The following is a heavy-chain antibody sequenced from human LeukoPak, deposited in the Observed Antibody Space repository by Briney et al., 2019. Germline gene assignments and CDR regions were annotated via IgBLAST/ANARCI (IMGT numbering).Heavy chain of an antibody. J-gene: IGHJ4*02. CDR3: AKSGRYDTLTGYYIDY. V-gene: IGHV4-59*01. D-gene: IGHD3-9*01. CDR1: GGSFSGYY. Sequence: SETLSLTCAVYGGSFSGYYWSWIRQPPGKGLEWIGYIHYSGSSNYNPSLKSRVTISIDTSKNQFSLKLSSVTAADTAVYYCAKSGRYDTLTGYYIDYWGQGALVTVSS. CDR2: IHYSGSS.